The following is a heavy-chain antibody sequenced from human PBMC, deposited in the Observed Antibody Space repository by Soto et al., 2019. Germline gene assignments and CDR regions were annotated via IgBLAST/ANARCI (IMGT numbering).Heavy chain of an antibody. J-gene: IGHJ4*02. CDR1: CGSISSSSYY. V-gene: IGHV4-39*01. CDR2: IYYSGST. D-gene: IGHD3-3*01. CDR3: VRHLEWLLSFDY. Sequence: SETLSLTCTVSCGSISSSSYYWGWIRQPPGKGLEWIGSIYYSGSTYYNPSLKSRVTISVDTSKNQFSLKLSSVTAADTAVYYCVRHLEWLLSFDYWGQGTLVTVSS.